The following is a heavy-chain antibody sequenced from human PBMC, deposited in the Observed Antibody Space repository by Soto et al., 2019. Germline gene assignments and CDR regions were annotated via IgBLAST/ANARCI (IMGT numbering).Heavy chain of an antibody. CDR2: INHSGST. Sequence: SETLSLTCAVYGGSFSGYYWSWIRQPPGKGLEWIGEINHSGSTNYNPSLKSRVTISVDTSKNQFSLKLSSVTAADTAVYYCARLNKGIPRYYYYGMDVWGQGTTVTVSS. J-gene: IGHJ6*02. D-gene: IGHD2-21*01. CDR3: ARLNKGIPRYYYYGMDV. CDR1: GGSFSGYY. V-gene: IGHV4-34*01.